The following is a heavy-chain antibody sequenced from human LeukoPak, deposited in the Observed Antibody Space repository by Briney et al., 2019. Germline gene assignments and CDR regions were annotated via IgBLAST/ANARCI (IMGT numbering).Heavy chain of an antibody. V-gene: IGHV4-59*08. Sequence: SETLSLTCTVSGGSIDPCYWSWIRQPPGGGLEWIGDIHYTGSTNYNPSLKSRVTISLDTSKNQFSLRLSSVTAADTAVYYCARHIGYYDSSGYHGCFDFWGQGTLVPVSS. CDR3: ARHIGYYDSSGYHGCFDF. J-gene: IGHJ4*02. CDR1: GGSIDPCY. CDR2: IHYTGST. D-gene: IGHD3-22*01.